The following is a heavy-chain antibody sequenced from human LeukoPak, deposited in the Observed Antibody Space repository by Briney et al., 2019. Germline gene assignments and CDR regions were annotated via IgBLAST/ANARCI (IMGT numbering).Heavy chain of an antibody. D-gene: IGHD4-17*01. CDR1: GGSISSYY. Sequence: PSETLSLTCTVSGGSISSYYWSWIRQPPGKGLEWIGYIXXXXSTNYNPSLKSRVTISVDTSKNQFSLKLSSVTAADTAVYYCARAEGEYGDYNYYYYYGMDVWGQGTTVTVSS. CDR3: ARAEGEYGDYNYYYYYGMDV. CDR2: IXXXXST. J-gene: IGHJ6*02. V-gene: IGHV4-59*01.